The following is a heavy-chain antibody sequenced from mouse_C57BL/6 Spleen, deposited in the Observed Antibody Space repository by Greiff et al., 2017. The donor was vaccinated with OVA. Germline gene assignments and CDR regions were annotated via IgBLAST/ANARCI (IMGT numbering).Heavy chain of an antibody. V-gene: IGHV14-3*01. Sequence: VQLQQSVAELVRPGASVKLSCTASGFNIKNTYMHWVKQRPEQGLEWIGRIDPANGSTKYAPKFQGKATITADNSSNTAYLQLSSLTSEDTAIYYFAVVRYCSCYSYAMDYWGQGTSVTVSS. CDR3: AVVRYCSCYSYAMDY. J-gene: IGHJ4*01. CDR2: IDPANGST. D-gene: IGHD3-2*02. CDR1: GFNIKNTY.